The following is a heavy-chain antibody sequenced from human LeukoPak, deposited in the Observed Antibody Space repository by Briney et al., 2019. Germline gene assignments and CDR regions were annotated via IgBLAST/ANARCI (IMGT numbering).Heavy chain of an antibody. V-gene: IGHV1-8*01. CDR3: ARGLEYYYDSSGYYIVVKYFQH. CDR1: GYTFTSYD. D-gene: IGHD3-22*01. J-gene: IGHJ1*01. CDR2: MNPNSGNT. Sequence: ASVTVSCKASGYTFTSYDINWVRQATGQGLEWMGCMNPNSGNTGYAQKFKGRVNMTRNPSISTGYMELSSLRSEDTAVYYCARGLEYYYDSSGYYIVVKYFQHWGQGTLVTVSS.